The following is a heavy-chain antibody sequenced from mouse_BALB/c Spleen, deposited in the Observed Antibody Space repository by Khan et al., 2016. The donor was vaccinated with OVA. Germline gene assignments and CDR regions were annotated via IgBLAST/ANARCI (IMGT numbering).Heavy chain of an antibody. Sequence: QVQLQQSGAELATPGASVKMSCTASGYTFTTYWMHWINQRPGQGLEWIGYINPSTGYTEYNKNFKDKATLTADASSSTAYMQLNSLTSEDSSVYSSERRDLYSIFTYWGQGTLVTVAA. CDR1: GYTFTTYW. D-gene: IGHD2-5*01. V-gene: IGHV1-4*01. CDR2: INPSTGYT. CDR3: ERRDLYSIFTY. J-gene: IGHJ3*01.